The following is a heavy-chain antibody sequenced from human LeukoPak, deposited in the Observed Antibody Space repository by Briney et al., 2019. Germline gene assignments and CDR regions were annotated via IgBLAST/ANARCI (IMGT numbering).Heavy chain of an antibody. J-gene: IGHJ3*02. V-gene: IGHV4-61*08. CDR1: GGSISSGDYY. D-gene: IGHD4/OR15-4a*01. CDR2: IYYSGST. CDR3: ARTDYNDAFDI. Sequence: PSETLSLTCTVSGGSISSGDYYWSWIRQPPGKGLEWIGYIYYSGSTNYNPSLKSRVTISVDTSKNQFSLKLSSVTAADTAVYYCARTDYNDAFDIWGQGTMVTVSS.